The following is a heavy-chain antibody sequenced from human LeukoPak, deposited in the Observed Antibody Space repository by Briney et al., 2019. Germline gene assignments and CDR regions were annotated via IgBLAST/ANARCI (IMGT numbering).Heavy chain of an antibody. CDR1: GYTFTSYA. D-gene: IGHD3-3*01. V-gene: IGHV1-3*01. J-gene: IGHJ6*04. CDR3: ASPFGSPRPDYYYYGMDV. CDR2: INAGNGNT. Sequence: ASVKVSWKASGYTFTSYAMHWVRQAPAQRLEWMGWINAGNGNTKYSQKFQGRVTITRDTSASTAYMELSSLRSEDTAVYYCASPFGSPRPDYYYYGMDVWGKGTTVTVSS.